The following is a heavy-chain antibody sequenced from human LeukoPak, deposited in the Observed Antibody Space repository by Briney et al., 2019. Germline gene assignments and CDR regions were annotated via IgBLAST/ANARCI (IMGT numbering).Heavy chain of an antibody. J-gene: IGHJ4*02. CDR3: ARYGSGTSYITNYFDY. D-gene: IGHD3-10*01. CDR2: ISSDSRTI. Sequence: PGGSLRLSCAASGFTLSSYEMNWVRQAPGKGLEWVSYISSDSRTIYYADSVKGRFTISRDNAKNSLYLQMKSLRDEDTAVYYCARYGSGTSYITNYFDYWGQGTLVTVSS. CDR1: GFTLSSYE. V-gene: IGHV3-48*02.